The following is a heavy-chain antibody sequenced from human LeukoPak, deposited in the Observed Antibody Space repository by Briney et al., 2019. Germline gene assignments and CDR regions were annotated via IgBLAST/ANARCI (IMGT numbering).Heavy chain of an antibody. CDR2: INGRGGST. CDR3: ARDDAFDY. V-gene: IGHV3-23*01. J-gene: IGHJ4*02. D-gene: IGHD2-8*01. Sequence: GGSLRLSCAASGFTFSNYAMSWVRQAPGKGLEWVSSINGRGGSTYYADSVKGRFTISRDNSKNTLYLQMNSLRAEDTAVYYCARDDAFDYWGQGTLVTVSS. CDR1: GFTFSNYA.